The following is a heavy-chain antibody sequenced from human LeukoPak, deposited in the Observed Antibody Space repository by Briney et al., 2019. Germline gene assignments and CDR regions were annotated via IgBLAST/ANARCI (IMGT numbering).Heavy chain of an antibody. CDR1: GFTFSDSY. D-gene: IGHD2-15*01. CDR3: ARAFCSGGNCYSERNWFDP. CDR2: ISSSSSDT. J-gene: IGHJ5*02. Sequence: PGGSLRLSCAASGFTFSDSYMSRIRQTPGKGLEWLSYISSSSSDTNYADSVKGRFTISRDNAKNSLYLQMNSLRAEDTAVYYCARAFCSGGNCYSERNWFDPWGQGTLVTVSS. V-gene: IGHV3-11*06.